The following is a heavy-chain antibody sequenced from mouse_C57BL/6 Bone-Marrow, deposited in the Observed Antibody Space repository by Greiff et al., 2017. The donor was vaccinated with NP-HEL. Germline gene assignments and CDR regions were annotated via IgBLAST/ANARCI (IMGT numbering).Heavy chain of an antibody. CDR2: IDPEIGDT. Sequence: EVKLMESGAELVRPGASVKLSCTASGFNIKDDYMHWVKQRPEQGLEWIGWIDPEIGDTESASMFQGKATITADTSSNTAYLQLSSLTSEDTAVYYCTTSFWGLLPWFAYWGQGTLVTVSA. V-gene: IGHV14-4*01. J-gene: IGHJ3*01. CDR1: GFNIKDDY. D-gene: IGHD2-3*01. CDR3: TTSFWGLLPWFAY.